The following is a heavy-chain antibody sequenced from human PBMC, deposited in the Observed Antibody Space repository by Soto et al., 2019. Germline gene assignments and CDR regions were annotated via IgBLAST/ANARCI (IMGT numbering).Heavy chain of an antibody. CDR3: ARDTGIVVVPAAIPGYGMDV. D-gene: IGHD2-2*02. CDR1: GYTFTSYG. CDR2: ISAYNGNT. Sequence: ASVKVSCKASGYTFTSYGISWVRQAPGQGLEWMGWISAYNGNTNYAQKLQGRVTMTTDTSTSTAYMELRSLRSDDTAVYYCARDTGIVVVPAAIPGYGMDVWGQGTTVTVSS. V-gene: IGHV1-18*01. J-gene: IGHJ6*02.